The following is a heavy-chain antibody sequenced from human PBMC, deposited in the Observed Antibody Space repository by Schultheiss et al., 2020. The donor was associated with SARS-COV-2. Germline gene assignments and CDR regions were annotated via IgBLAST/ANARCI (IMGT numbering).Heavy chain of an antibody. CDR2: ISSSSSYI. Sequence: ETLSLTCTVSGGSISSSSYYWGWIRQPPGKGLEWVSSISSSSSYIYYADSVKGRFTISRDNAKNTLYLQMNSLRAEDTAVYYCARDRAWSSGWYPFFDYWGQGTLVTVSS. D-gene: IGHD6-19*01. CDR3: ARDRAWSSGWYPFFDY. J-gene: IGHJ4*02. CDR1: GGSISSSS. V-gene: IGHV3-21*01.